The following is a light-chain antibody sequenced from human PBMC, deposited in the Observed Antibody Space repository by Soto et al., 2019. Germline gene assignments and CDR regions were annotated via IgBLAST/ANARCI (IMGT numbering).Light chain of an antibody. CDR2: DVT. CDR1: SNDVGGYNY. CDR3: SSYTSSIAVI. J-gene: IGLJ2*01. Sequence: QSALTQPASVSGSPGQSITISCTGTSNDVGGYNYVSWYQHHPGKAPKLMIYDVTNRPSGVSSRFSASKSGNTASLTISGLQAEDEAHYYCSSYTSSIAVIFGGGTKVTVL. V-gene: IGLV2-14*03.